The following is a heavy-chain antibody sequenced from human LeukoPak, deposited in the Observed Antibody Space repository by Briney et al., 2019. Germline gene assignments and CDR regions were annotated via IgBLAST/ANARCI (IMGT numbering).Heavy chain of an antibody. V-gene: IGHV4-34*01. CDR3: ARLEYYYDSRGS. Sequence: PSETLSLTCAVYGGSFSGYYWSWIRQPPGKGLEWIGEINHSGSTNYNPSLKSRVTISVDTSKNQFSLKLSSVTAADTAVYYCARLEYYYDSRGSWGQGTLVTVSS. D-gene: IGHD3-22*01. J-gene: IGHJ5*02. CDR2: INHSGST. CDR1: GGSFSGYY.